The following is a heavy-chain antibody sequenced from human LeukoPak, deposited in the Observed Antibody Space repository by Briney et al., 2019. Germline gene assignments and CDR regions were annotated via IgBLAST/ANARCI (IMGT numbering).Heavy chain of an antibody. CDR2: IYHSGST. Sequence: SGTLSLTCAVSGGSISSSNWWSWVRQPPGKGLEWIGEIYHSGSTNYNPSLKSRVTISVDKSKNQFSLKLSSVTAADTAVYYCASPKMYYYDSSGYSRAFDIWGQGTMVTVSS. CDR3: ASPKMYYYDSSGYSRAFDI. V-gene: IGHV4-4*02. CDR1: GGSISSSNW. J-gene: IGHJ3*02. D-gene: IGHD3-22*01.